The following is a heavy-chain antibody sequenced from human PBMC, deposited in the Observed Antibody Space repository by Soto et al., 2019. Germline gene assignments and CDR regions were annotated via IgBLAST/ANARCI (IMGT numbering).Heavy chain of an antibody. CDR3: ARDEPYYYASRMDV. Sequence: EVQLVESGGGLVQPGGSLRLSCAASGIPVSSNYMTWVRQAPGKGLEWVSVLHSGGDTYYANSVKGRFTISRHDSTNTLFLRMNSLTPEDTAVYYCARDEPYYYASRMDVWGPGTTVTVSS. CDR1: GIPVSSNY. CDR2: LHSGGDT. D-gene: IGHD3-10*01. V-gene: IGHV3-53*04. J-gene: IGHJ6*02.